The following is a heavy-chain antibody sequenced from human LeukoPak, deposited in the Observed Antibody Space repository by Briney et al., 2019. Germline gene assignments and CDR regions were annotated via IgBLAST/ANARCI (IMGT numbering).Heavy chain of an antibody. V-gene: IGHV3-15*01. D-gene: IGHD5-24*01. CDR1: GFIFSKAW. J-gene: IGHJ4*02. CDR2: IKSKVNGETI. CDR3: TTGNGYTFDN. Sequence: PGGSLRLSCAGSGFIFSKAWLKWVRQAPGKGLEWVGQIKSKVNGETIDYAAAVKGGFTISRDDSKNTLYLQMNSLRSEDTALYYCTTGNGYTFDNWGQGTLVTVS.